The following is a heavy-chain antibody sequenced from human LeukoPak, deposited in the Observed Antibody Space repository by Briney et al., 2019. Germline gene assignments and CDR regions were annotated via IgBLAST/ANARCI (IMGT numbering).Heavy chain of an antibody. J-gene: IGHJ4*02. CDR1: GHTFTAYY. V-gene: IGHV1-2*02. Sequence: GTSVKVSCKASGHTFTAYYMHWVRQAPGQGLEWMGWINPNSGGTKYVQKFQGRVTMTRDTSISTAYMELSRLRSDDTAVYYCASGSLASYFDHWGQGTLVTVSS. CDR2: INPNSGGT. D-gene: IGHD3-16*01. CDR3: ASGSLASYFDH.